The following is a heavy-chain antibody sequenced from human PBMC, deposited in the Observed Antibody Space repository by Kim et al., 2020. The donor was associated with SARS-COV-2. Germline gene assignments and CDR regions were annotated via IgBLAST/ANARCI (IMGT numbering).Heavy chain of an antibody. J-gene: IGHJ2*01. Sequence: GGSLRLSCAASGFTFSSYAMSWVRQAPGKGLEWVSAISGSGGSTYYADSVKGRFTISRDNSKNTLYLQMNSLRAEDTAVYYCAKDGLPDEVSSSPPGYWYFDLWGRGTLVTVSS. V-gene: IGHV3-23*01. CDR2: ISGSGGST. CDR1: GFTFSSYA. D-gene: IGHD6-6*01. CDR3: AKDGLPDEVSSSPPGYWYFDL.